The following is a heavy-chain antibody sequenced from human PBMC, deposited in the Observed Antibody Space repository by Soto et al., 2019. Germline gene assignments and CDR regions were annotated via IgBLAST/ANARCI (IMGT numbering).Heavy chain of an antibody. CDR1: GFTFSDYY. CDR2: ISSSGSTI. J-gene: IGHJ6*03. D-gene: IGHD3-10*01. CDR3: ARAPFYFYYYMDV. Sequence: GGSLRLSCAASGFTFSDYYMSWIRQAPGKGLEWVSYISSSGSTIYYADSVKGRFTISRDNAKNSLYLQMNSLRAEDTAVYYCARAPFYFYYYMDVWGKGTTVTVSS. V-gene: IGHV3-11*01.